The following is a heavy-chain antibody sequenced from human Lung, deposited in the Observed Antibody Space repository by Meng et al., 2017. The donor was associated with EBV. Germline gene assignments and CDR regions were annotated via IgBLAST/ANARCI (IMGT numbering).Heavy chain of an antibody. CDR2: IYYSGST. J-gene: IGHJ2*01. Sequence: HLTLQESGPGLWKPSETLSLTCTVSGASISSSSYYWGWIRQPPGKGLEWIGSIYYSGSTYYNSSLKSRVTISVDTSNNQFSLKLSSVTAADTAVYYCARLLRSSWYFDLWGRGTLVTVSS. V-gene: IGHV4-39*01. CDR3: ARLLRSSWYFDL. CDR1: GASISSSSYY. D-gene: IGHD1-26*01.